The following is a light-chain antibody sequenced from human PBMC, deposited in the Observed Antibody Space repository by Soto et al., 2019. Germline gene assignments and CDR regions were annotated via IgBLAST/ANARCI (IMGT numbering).Light chain of an antibody. V-gene: IGKV3-20*01. CDR2: GAS. Sequence: IVLTHAPGTLSFSPGEIATLSFRASQSVSSSYLAWYQQKPGQAPRLLIYGASSRATGIPDRFSGSGSGTDFTLTISRLEPEDFAVYYCQQYGSSPALTFGGGTKVDI. CDR3: QQYGSSPALT. CDR1: QSVSSSY. J-gene: IGKJ4*01.